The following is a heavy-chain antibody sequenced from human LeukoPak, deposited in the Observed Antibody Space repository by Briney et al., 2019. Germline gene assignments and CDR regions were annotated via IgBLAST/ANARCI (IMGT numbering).Heavy chain of an antibody. D-gene: IGHD3-10*01. CDR1: GFTFSNLP. Sequence: GGSLRLSCAASGFTFSNLPMSWVRQAPGKGLDWVSAISGPGGGTYYADSVKDRFTISRDNSKNTLYLQMNSLRAEDTAVYYCGPTLGYNYYMDVWGKGTTVTVSS. CDR3: GPTLGYNYYMDV. CDR2: ISGPGGGT. J-gene: IGHJ6*03. V-gene: IGHV3-23*01.